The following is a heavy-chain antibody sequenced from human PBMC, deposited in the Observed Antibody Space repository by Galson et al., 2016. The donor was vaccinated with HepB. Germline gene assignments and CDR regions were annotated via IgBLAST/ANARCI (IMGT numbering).Heavy chain of an antibody. V-gene: IGHV3-15*01. CDR2: IKRKSDGGAI. Sequence: SLRLSCAASGFTFRNAWMSWVRQAPGKGLEWVGRIKRKSDGGAIHYAAPVKGRFTISRDDSKTTLYLQMVSRKMENTALYFCTTLTYDILTCYYNTPHDDWGQGTLVTVSS. CDR3: TTLTYDILTCYYNTPHDD. D-gene: IGHD3-9*01. CDR1: GFTFRNAW. J-gene: IGHJ4*02.